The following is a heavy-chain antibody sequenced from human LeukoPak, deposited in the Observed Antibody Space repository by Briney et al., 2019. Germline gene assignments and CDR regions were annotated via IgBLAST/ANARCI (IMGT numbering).Heavy chain of an antibody. J-gene: IGHJ4*02. CDR3: AKEMGNHDY. D-gene: IGHD1-14*01. V-gene: IGHV3-30-3*01. CDR2: ISYDGSNK. Sequence: PGGSLRLSCAASGFTLSSFVMHWVRQAPGKGLEWVAVISYDGSNKYYADSVKGRFTISRDNPKHTLYLQMNSLRAEDTAVYYCAKEMGNHDYWGQGTLVTVSS. CDR1: GFTLSSFV.